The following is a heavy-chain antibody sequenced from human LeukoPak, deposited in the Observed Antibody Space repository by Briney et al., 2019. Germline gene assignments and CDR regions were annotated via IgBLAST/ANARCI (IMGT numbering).Heavy chain of an antibody. CDR3: AKAGYSDYVGWFDP. CDR1: GFTFSNYA. V-gene: IGHV3-23*01. Sequence: PGGSLRLTCAASGFTFSNYAMTWVRQAPGKGLFWVSAISSSGDSTYYADSVKGRFTISRDNPKNTLHLQMNSLRAEDTAVYYCAKAGYSDYVGWFDPWGQGTLVTVSS. J-gene: IGHJ5*02. CDR2: ISSSGDST. D-gene: IGHD5-12*01.